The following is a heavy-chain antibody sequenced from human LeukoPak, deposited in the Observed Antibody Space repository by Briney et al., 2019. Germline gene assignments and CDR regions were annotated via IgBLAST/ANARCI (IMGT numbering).Heavy chain of an antibody. CDR3: VRGGGYFDLDY. Sequence: ASVKVSCKGSGYAYTSYAIHWVRQAPGQRVEGVGWINAANGNTRYSQKFQGRVSITRDTSASTAYMELSSLRSEDTATYYCVRGGGYFDLDYWGQGTLVTVSS. D-gene: IGHD3-9*01. CDR1: GYAYTSYA. CDR2: INAANGNT. V-gene: IGHV1-3*01. J-gene: IGHJ4*02.